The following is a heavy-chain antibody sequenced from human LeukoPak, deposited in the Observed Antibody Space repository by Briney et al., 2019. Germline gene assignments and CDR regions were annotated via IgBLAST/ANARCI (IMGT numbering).Heavy chain of an antibody. J-gene: IGHJ4*02. V-gene: IGHV3-9*01. CDR2: ISLCSSSI. CDR1: GFTFDDYA. CDR3: AKDKFPGVAGTFDY. Sequence: GGSLRLSCAVSGFTFDDYAMYWVRQAAGKGLEWVACISLCSSSIVHADSVKGRISISRDNAKNSLYLQMNSLRAEDTALYYCAKDKFPGVAGTFDYWGQGTLVTVSS. D-gene: IGHD6-19*01.